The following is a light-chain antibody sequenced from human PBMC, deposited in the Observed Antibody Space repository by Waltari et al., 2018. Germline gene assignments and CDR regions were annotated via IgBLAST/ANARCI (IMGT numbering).Light chain of an antibody. J-gene: IGLJ2*01. CDR2: YDH. CDR1: NSGSKS. V-gene: IGLV3-21*04. Sequence: SYVVTQSPSVSVAPGETARITCGGDNSGSKSVHWYQQRPGQAPVLVISYDHARSAGLPERFSGSNSGNTATLTISWVEAEDEADYYSLVWHSTIDHQGVFGGGTKLTVL. CDR3: LVWHSTIDHQGV.